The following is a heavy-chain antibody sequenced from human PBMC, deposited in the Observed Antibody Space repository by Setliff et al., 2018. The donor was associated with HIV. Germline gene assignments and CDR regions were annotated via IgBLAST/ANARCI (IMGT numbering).Heavy chain of an antibody. CDR2: IYHSGST. CDR1: GGSISSRNW. V-gene: IGHV4-4*02. J-gene: IGHJ4*02. CDR3: ASATWLVHLRPLYYFDY. Sequence: NPSETLSLTCAVSGGSISSRNWWSWVRQPPGKGLEWIGEIYHSGSTNYNPSLNILVTITVDKSKNQFSLRLIPVTAADTAVYYCASATWLVHLRPLYYFDYWGQGTLVTVSS. D-gene: IGHD6-19*01.